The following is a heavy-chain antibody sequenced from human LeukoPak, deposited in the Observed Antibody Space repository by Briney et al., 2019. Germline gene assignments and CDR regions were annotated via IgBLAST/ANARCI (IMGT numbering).Heavy chain of an antibody. CDR3: ARSIGLTGGGVDV. CDR2: ITNGGNTI. D-gene: IGHD3-9*01. Sequence: GGSLRLSCAASGFTFSDYNMNWVRQAPGKGLEWVSYITNGGNTIHHADSVKGRFTISRDNAKKTLYLQMNSLRAEDTAVYYCARSIGLTGGGVDVWGQGTTVTVSS. V-gene: IGHV3-11*01. J-gene: IGHJ6*02. CDR1: GFTFSDYN.